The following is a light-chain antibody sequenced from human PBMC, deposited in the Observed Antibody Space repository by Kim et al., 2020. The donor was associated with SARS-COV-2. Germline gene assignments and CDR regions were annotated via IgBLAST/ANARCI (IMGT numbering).Light chain of an antibody. CDR3: QHYSRFPYT. CDR1: QTISTW. J-gene: IGKJ2*01. V-gene: IGKV1-5*03. Sequence: SASVGDRVTNTCRASQTISTWLAWYQQKPGKAPNLLIYLASTLETGVPSRFIGSGSGTEFTLTIDSLQPDDFATYFCQHYSRFPYTFGQGTKLEI. CDR2: LAS.